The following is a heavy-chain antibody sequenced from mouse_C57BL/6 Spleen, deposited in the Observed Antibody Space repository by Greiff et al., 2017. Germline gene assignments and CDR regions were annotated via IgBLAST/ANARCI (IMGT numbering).Heavy chain of an antibody. V-gene: IGHV1-81*01. CDR2: IYPRSGNT. D-gene: IGHD1-1*01. Sequence: QVQLQQSGAELARPGASVKLSCKASGYTFTSYGISWVKQRTGQGLEWIGEIYPRSGNTYYNEKFKGKATLTADKSSSTAYMELRSLTSEDSAVXFCARCYGSSVFDYWGQGTTLTVSS. CDR1: GYTFTSYG. CDR3: ARCYGSSVFDY. J-gene: IGHJ2*01.